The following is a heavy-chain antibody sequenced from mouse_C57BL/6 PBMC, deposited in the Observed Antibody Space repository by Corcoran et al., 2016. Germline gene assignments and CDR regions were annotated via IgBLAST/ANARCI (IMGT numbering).Heavy chain of an antibody. J-gene: IGHJ4*01. CDR3: ARQLRLLYYYAMDY. Sequence: QVQLQQSGPELVKPGASVKLSCKASGYTFTSYDINWVKQRPGQGLEWIGWIFPGSGSTYYNEKFKGKATLTVDKSSSTAYMLLSSLTSEDSAVYFCARQLRLLYYYAMDYWGQGTSVTVSS. CDR1: GYTFTSYD. D-gene: IGHD3-2*02. CDR2: IFPGSGST. V-gene: IGHV1-75*01.